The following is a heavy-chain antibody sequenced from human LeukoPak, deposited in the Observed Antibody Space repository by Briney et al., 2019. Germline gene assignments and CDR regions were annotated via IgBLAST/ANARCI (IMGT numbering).Heavy chain of an antibody. CDR1: GGSISSYY. J-gene: IGHJ4*02. CDR3: AREEAMGYYFDY. CDR2: IYYSGST. Sequence: SETLSLTCTVSGGSISSYYWSWIRQPPGKGLEWIGYIYYSGSTNYNPSLKSRVTISVDTSKNQFSLKLSSVTAADTAVYYCAREEAMGYYFDYWGQGTLVTVSS. V-gene: IGHV4-59*01. D-gene: IGHD5-18*01.